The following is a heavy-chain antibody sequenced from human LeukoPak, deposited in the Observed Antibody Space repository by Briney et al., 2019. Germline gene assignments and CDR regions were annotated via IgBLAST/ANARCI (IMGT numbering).Heavy chain of an antibody. Sequence: GGSLRLSCAASGFTFGSYAMSWVRQAPGKGLEWVSAISGSGGSTYYADSVKGRFTISRDNSKNTLYLQMNSLRAEDTAVYYCAKVFSEAYCGGDCYPDAFDIWGQGTMVTVSS. CDR1: GFTFGSYA. V-gene: IGHV3-23*01. CDR2: ISGSGGST. CDR3: AKVFSEAYCGGDCYPDAFDI. J-gene: IGHJ3*02. D-gene: IGHD2-21*02.